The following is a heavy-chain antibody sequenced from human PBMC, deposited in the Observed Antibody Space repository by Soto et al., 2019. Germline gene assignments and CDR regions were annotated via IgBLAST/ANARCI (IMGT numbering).Heavy chain of an antibody. D-gene: IGHD2-15*01. V-gene: IGHV4-59*01. CDR3: ASCLNSAGSCLRFLR. CDR1: GGSMSGYH. J-gene: IGHJ1*01. CDR2: VFDSGST. Sequence: QVQLQESGPGLVKPSETLSLTCTVSGGSMSGYHWTWIRQSPGKELEFIGSVFDSGSTKSNPALRSRVAVSMDASKNQSSLTLSSVTATDTVVYYCASCLNSAGSCLRFLRWGQGTLVTVSS.